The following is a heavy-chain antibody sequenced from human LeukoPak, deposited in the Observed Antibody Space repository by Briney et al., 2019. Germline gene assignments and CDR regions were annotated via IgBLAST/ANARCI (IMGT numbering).Heavy chain of an antibody. J-gene: IGHJ3*02. V-gene: IGHV4-34*01. Sequence: SETLSLTCAVYGGSFSGYYWSWIRQPPGKGLEWIGEINHSGSTNYNPSLKSRVTISVDTSKNQFSLKLSSGTAADTAVYYCARAHRGVSKAGTKTIEQRAFDIWGQGTMVTVSS. CDR1: GGSFSGYY. D-gene: IGHD6-13*01. CDR2: INHSGST. CDR3: ARAHRGVSKAGTKTIEQRAFDI.